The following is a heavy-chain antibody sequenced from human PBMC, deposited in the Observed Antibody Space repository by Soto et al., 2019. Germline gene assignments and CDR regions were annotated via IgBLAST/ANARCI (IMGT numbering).Heavy chain of an antibody. Sequence: ASVEFSCKASGGTFSSYAIIWVRQAPGQGLEWMGGIIPIFGTANYAQKFQGRVTITADESTSTAYMELSSLRSEDTAVYYCARGSYNGYNLPHAFDIWGQGTTVTVSS. V-gene: IGHV1-69*13. CDR3: ARGSYNGYNLPHAFDI. CDR1: GGTFSSYA. CDR2: IIPIFGTA. D-gene: IGHD5-12*01. J-gene: IGHJ3*02.